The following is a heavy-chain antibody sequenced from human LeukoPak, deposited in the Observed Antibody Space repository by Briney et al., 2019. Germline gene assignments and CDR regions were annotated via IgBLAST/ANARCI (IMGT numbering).Heavy chain of an antibody. D-gene: IGHD3-16*02. CDR1: GYTFTGYY. V-gene: IGHV1-2*02. Sequence: ASVKVSCKASGYTFTGYYMHWVRQAPGQGLEWMGWLNPDSGVTNYAQKFQGRVTMTRDTSISTAYMELSRLRSDDTAVYYCARGVRLGELSFLAGYWGQGTLVTVSS. J-gene: IGHJ4*02. CDR2: LNPDSGVT. CDR3: ARGVRLGELSFLAGY.